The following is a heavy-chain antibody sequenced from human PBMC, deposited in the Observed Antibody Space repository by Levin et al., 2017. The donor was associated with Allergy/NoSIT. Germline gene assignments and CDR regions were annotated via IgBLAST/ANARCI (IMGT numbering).Heavy chain of an antibody. CDR2: IYNSGST. Sequence: SETLSLTCTVSGGSISSSISYWGWIRQAPGKGLEWIGSIYNSGSTYYNPSLKSRVTTSADTSKNQFSLKLSSVTAADTAVYYCARQCYDILTGYYNFDYWGQGTLVTGSS. J-gene: IGHJ4*02. D-gene: IGHD3-9*01. CDR3: ARQCYDILTGYYNFDY. V-gene: IGHV4-39*01. CDR1: GGSISSSISY.